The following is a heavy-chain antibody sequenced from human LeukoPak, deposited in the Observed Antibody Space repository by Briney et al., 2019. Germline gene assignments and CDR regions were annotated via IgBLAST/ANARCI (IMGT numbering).Heavy chain of an antibody. Sequence: ASVKVSCKASGYTFTSYDINWVRQATGQGLEWMGWMNPNSGNTGYAQKFQGRVTITRNTSISTAYMELSSLRSEDTAVYYCARESYCSGGSCYSGRALDIWGQGTMVTVSS. V-gene: IGHV1-8*03. CDR2: MNPNSGNT. D-gene: IGHD2-15*01. CDR3: ARESYCSGGSCYSGRALDI. J-gene: IGHJ3*02. CDR1: GYTFTSYD.